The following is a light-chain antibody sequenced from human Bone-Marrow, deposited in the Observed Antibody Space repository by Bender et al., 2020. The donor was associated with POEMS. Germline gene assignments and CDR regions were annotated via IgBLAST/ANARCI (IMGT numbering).Light chain of an antibody. V-gene: IGLV2-14*03. CDR3: ISYTSSGTLYI. J-gene: IGLJ1*01. CDR2: DVS. CDR1: SSDVGDYNY. Sequence: QSALTQPASVSGSPGQSITISCTGTSSDVGDYNYVSWYQQHPGKAPKLMIYDVSYRPSGVSNRFSGSKSGNTASLTISGLQAEDEADYYCISYTSSGTLYIFGTGTKVTVL.